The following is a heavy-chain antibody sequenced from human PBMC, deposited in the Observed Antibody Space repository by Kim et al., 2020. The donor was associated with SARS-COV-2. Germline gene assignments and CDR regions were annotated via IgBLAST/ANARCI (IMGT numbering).Heavy chain of an antibody. D-gene: IGHD2-15*01. J-gene: IGHJ4*02. Sequence: IYYQDSVKGRFSNARDNAKNSLYVQMDSRRAEDTAVYYCAREGEDLDFGDWGQGTLVSVSS. CDR3: AREGEDLDFGD. V-gene: IGHV3-48*03. CDR2: I.